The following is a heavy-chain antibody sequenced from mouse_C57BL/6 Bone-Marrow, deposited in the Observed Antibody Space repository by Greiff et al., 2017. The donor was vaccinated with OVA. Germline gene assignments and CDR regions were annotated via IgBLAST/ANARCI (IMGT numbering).Heavy chain of an antibody. Sequence: EVHLVESGGGLAKPGGSLKLSCAASGFTFSDYGMHWVRQAPEKGLEWVAYISSGSSTIYYADTVQGRFTISRDNAKNTLFLQMTSLRSEDTAMYYCARFDYESWFAYWGQGTLVTVSA. CDR3: ARFDYESWFAY. CDR2: ISSGSSTI. CDR1: GFTFSDYG. V-gene: IGHV5-17*01. D-gene: IGHD2-4*01. J-gene: IGHJ3*01.